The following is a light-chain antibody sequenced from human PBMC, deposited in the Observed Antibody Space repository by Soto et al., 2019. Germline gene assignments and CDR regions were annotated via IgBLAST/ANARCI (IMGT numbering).Light chain of an antibody. CDR3: QHYNSDPWT. Sequence: DIEMTQSPSTLSASVGDRLTITCRASQTIRRWLAWYQQRPGKAPKVLIYDASTLESGVPARFSGSGSDTETNLTISSLQPEDSATYYCQHYNSDPWTFGQGTKVGIK. CDR2: DAS. V-gene: IGKV1-5*01. J-gene: IGKJ1*01. CDR1: QTIRRW.